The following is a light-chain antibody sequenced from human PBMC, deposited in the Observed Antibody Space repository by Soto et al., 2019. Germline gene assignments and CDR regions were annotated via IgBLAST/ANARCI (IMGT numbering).Light chain of an antibody. CDR2: GAS. J-gene: IGKJ1*01. V-gene: IGKV3-15*01. CDR1: QSVSSN. CDR3: QQYGGSSRT. Sequence: EIVMTQSPATLSVSPGERATLSCRASQSVSSNLAWYQQKPGQAPRLLIYGASTRATGIPARFSGSGSGTEFTLTISSLQSEDFAVYLCQQYGGSSRTFGLGTKVEIK.